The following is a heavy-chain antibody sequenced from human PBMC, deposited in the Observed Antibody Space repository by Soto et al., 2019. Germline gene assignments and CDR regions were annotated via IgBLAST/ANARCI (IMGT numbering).Heavy chain of an antibody. CDR1: GFTFSSYA. CDR2: ISGSGGST. Sequence: PGGSLRLSCAASGFTFSSYAMSWVRQAPGKGLEWVSAISGSGGSTYYADSVKGRFTISRDNSKNTLYLQMNSLRAEDTAVYYCARDTGGVAVAGPKGYAFDIWGQGTMVTVSS. D-gene: IGHD6-19*01. J-gene: IGHJ3*02. V-gene: IGHV3-23*01. CDR3: ARDTGGVAVAGPKGYAFDI.